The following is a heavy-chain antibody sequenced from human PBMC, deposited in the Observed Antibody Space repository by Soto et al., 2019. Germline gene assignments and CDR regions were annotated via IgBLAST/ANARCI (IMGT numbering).Heavy chain of an antibody. Sequence: SVKVSCKASGGTFSSYAISWVRQAPGQGLEWVGGIIPIFGTTNYAQKFQGRVTITADESTSTAYMELSSLRSEDTAVYYCARAAPLTIFGVVIVSGHFDYWGQGTLVTVSS. V-gene: IGHV1-69*13. CDR2: IIPIFGTT. CDR1: GGTFSSYA. CDR3: ARAAPLTIFGVVIVSGHFDY. D-gene: IGHD3-3*01. J-gene: IGHJ4*02.